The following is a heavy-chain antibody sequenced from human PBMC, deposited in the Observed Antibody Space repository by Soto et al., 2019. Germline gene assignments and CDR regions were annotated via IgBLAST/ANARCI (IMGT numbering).Heavy chain of an antibody. CDR2: IGFDGSNE. J-gene: IGHJ6*02. CDR3: ARGSLYCSSTSCSYGMDV. V-gene: IGHV3-33*01. CDR1: GLTFSDYG. D-gene: IGHD2-15*01. Sequence: PGGALRLSCAASGLTFSDYGMHWLRQAPGEGLQWVAVIGFDGSNEHYADYVKGRFTISRDNSKNTLYLQMYSLRAEDTAVYYCARGSLYCSSTSCSYGMDVWGQGTTVTVSS.